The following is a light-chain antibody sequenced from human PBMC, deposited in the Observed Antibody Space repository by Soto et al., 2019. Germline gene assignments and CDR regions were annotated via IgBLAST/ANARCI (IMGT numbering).Light chain of an antibody. CDR1: QSISSW. Sequence: DIQMTQSPSTLSASVGDRVTITCRASQSISSWLAWYQQKPGKAPKLLIYDASSLESGVPSRFSGSGSGTEFTLTISSPPPDDFATYYCQQYNSYPRTFGQGTKVEIK. V-gene: IGKV1-5*01. J-gene: IGKJ1*01. CDR3: QQYNSYPRT. CDR2: DAS.